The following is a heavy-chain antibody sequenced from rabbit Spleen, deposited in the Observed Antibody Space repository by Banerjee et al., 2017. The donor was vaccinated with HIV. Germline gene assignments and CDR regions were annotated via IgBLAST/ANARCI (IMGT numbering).Heavy chain of an antibody. CDR3: ARGSAAMTMVITGFYFNL. CDR2: MGTYSGNK. J-gene: IGHJ4*01. Sequence: QEQLEESGGGLVQPEGSLTLTCKASGLDFSGTYWICWVRQAPGKGLEWIACMGTYSGNKWYASWAKGRFTISKTSSTTVTLQMTSLTAADTATYFCARGSAAMTMVITGFYFNLWGQGTLVTVS. CDR1: GLDFSGTYW. V-gene: IGHV1S45*01. D-gene: IGHD2-1*01.